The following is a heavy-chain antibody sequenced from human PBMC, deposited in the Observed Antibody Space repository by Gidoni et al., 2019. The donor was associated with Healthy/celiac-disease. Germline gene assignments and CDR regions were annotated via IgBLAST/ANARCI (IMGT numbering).Heavy chain of an antibody. CDR2: ISGSGGST. Sequence: EVQLLESGGCLVQPGGSLRLSCAASGFTFSSYAMSWVRQAPGKGLEWVSAISGSGGSTYYADSVKGRFTISRDNSKNTLYLQMNSLRAEDTAVYYCANPRGYGGNSRVGAWWYFDLWGRGTLVTVSS. CDR3: ANPRGYGGNSRVGAWWYFDL. J-gene: IGHJ2*01. V-gene: IGHV3-23*01. D-gene: IGHD4-17*01. CDR1: GFTFSSYA.